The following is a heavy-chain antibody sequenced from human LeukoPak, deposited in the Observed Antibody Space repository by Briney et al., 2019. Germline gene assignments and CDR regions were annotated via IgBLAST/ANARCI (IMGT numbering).Heavy chain of an antibody. Sequence: PGGSLRLSCAASGLTFSSYAMSWVRQAPEKGLEWVSGISGSGGSTYYADSVKGRFTISRDNSKNTLYLQMNSLRAEDTAVYYCARSTLAITYYFDYWGQGTLVTVSS. CDR3: ARSTLAITYYFDY. CDR2: ISGSGGST. CDR1: GLTFSSYA. D-gene: IGHD1-1*01. J-gene: IGHJ4*02. V-gene: IGHV3-23*01.